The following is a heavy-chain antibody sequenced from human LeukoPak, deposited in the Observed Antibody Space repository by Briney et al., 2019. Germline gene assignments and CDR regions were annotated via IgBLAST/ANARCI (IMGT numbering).Heavy chain of an antibody. CDR2: IKQDGSEK. Sequence: GGSLRLSCAASGFTFSSYWMSWVRQAPGKGLEWVANIKQDGSEKYYVDSVKGRFTISRDNAKNSLYLQMNSLRAEDTAVYYCAGHYYDSSGYFLHYYYYMDVWGKGTTVTVSS. D-gene: IGHD3-22*01. CDR1: GFTFSSYW. J-gene: IGHJ6*03. V-gene: IGHV3-7*01. CDR3: AGHYYDSSGYFLHYYYYMDV.